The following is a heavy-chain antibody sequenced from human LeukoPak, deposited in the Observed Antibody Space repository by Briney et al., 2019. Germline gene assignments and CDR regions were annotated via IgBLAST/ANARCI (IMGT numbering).Heavy chain of an antibody. CDR1: CGSISSYY. V-gene: IGHV4-59*01. CDR2: IYYSGST. Sequence: KTSETLSITCTVSCGSISSYYWSWIRQPPGKGLEWIGDIYYSGSTNYNPSLKSRVTISVDTSKNEFSLRLTSVTAADTAVYYCAREANYYGSGSYFEGTFDYWGQGSLVTVSS. D-gene: IGHD3-10*01. J-gene: IGHJ4*02. CDR3: AREANYYGSGSYFEGTFDY.